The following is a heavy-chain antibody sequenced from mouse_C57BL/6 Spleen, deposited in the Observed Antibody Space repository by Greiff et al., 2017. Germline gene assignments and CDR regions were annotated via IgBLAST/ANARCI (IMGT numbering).Heavy chain of an antibody. CDR3: AREEITTVVAPWVDY. V-gene: IGHV1-80*01. CDR1: GYAFSSYW. CDR2: IYPGDGDT. Sequence: VQLQQSGAELVKPGASVKISCKASGYAFSSYWMNWVKQRPGKGLEWIGQIYPGDGDTNYNGKFKSKATLTADKSSSTAYMQLSSLTSEDSAVYFCAREEITTVVAPWVDYWGQGTSVTVSS. D-gene: IGHD1-1*01. J-gene: IGHJ4*01.